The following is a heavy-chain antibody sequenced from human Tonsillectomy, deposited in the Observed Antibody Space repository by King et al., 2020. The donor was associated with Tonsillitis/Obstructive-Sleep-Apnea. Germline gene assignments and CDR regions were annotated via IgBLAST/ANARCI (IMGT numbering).Heavy chain of an antibody. J-gene: IGHJ4*02. CDR2: INPNSGGT. CDR1: GYTFTGYY. V-gene: IGHV1-2*04. Sequence: QLVQSGAEVKKPGASVKVSCKASGYTFTGYYMHWVRQAPGQGLEWMGWINPNSGGTNYAQKFQGWVTMTRDTSTSTAYMELSRLRSDDTAVYYCARGGKDQNLEVVISLEYWGQGTLVTVTS. D-gene: IGHD3-3*01. CDR3: ARGGKDQNLEVVISLEY.